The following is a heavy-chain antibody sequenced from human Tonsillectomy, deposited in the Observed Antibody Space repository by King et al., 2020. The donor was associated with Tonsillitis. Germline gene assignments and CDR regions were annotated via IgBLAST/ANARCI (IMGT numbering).Heavy chain of an antibody. V-gene: IGHV3-23*04. CDR2: VSGSGGST. D-gene: IGHD1-1*01. CDR3: AKDVRYTALTAFDY. Sequence: VQLVESGGGLVQPGGSPRLSCAASGFTFSNYAMSWVRQAPGKGLEWVSGVSGSGGSTYYADSVKGRFTISRDNSKNTLYLQMNSLRAEDTAVYYCAKDVRYTALTAFDYWGQGALVTVSS. J-gene: IGHJ4*02. CDR1: GFTFSNYA.